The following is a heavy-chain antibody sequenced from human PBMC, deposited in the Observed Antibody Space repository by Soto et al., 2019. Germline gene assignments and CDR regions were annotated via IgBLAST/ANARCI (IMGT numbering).Heavy chain of an antibody. CDR1: GGTFSSYA. Sequence: SVKVSCKVSGGTFSSYAISWVRQAPGQGLEWMGGIIPIFGTANYAQKFQGRVTITADESTSTAYMELSSLRSEDTAVYYCARDDYYDSSGYYLDYWGQGTLVTVSS. D-gene: IGHD3-22*01. J-gene: IGHJ4*02. CDR2: IIPIFGTA. V-gene: IGHV1-69*13. CDR3: ARDDYYDSSGYYLDY.